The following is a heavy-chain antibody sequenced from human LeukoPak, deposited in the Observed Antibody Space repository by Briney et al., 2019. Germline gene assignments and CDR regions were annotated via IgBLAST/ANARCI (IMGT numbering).Heavy chain of an antibody. Sequence: ASVKVSCGASGFTFTGYYMHWVRQAPGQGLEWMGWINPNSGGTNFAQKFQGRVTMTRDTSITTAYMELSGLTSDDTAVYYCARGGLPSYGVDVWGQGTTVTVSS. D-gene: IGHD5-12*01. J-gene: IGHJ6*02. CDR2: INPNSGGT. V-gene: IGHV1-2*02. CDR3: ARGGLPSYGVDV. CDR1: GFTFTGYY.